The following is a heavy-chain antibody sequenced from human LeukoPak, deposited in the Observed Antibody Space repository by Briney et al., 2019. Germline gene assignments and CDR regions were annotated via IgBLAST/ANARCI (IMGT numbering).Heavy chain of an antibody. CDR3: ARGGGTFDY. CDR1: GFTFSTFW. Sequence: GGSLRLSCAASGFTFSTFWMTWVRQAPGKGLEWVANINQDGREKYYVDSVKGRFTITRDNAKDSLYLQMNNLRDEDTAVYYCARGGGTFDYWGQGTLVTVSS. D-gene: IGHD3-16*01. V-gene: IGHV3-7*01. CDR2: INQDGREK. J-gene: IGHJ4*02.